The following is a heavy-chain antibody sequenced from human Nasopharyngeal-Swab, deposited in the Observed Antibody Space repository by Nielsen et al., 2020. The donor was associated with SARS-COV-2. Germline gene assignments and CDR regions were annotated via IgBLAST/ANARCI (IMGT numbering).Heavy chain of an antibody. V-gene: IGHV3-23*01. J-gene: IGHJ4*02. CDR1: GFTFSSYA. Sequence: GESLKISCAASGFTFSSYAMSRVRQAPGKGLEWVSAISGSGGSTYYADSVKGRFTISRDNSKNTLYLQMNSLRAEDTAVYYCAKGSLWELLDYWGQGTLVTVSS. D-gene: IGHD1-26*01. CDR3: AKGSLWELLDY. CDR2: ISGSGGST.